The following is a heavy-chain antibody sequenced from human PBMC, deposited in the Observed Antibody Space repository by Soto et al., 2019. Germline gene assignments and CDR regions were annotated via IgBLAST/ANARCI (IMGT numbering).Heavy chain of an antibody. CDR3: ARVVATIGYFDF. J-gene: IGHJ4*02. D-gene: IGHD5-12*01. CDR2: IYAGDSDT. CDR1: GYSFTSYW. V-gene: IGHV5-51*01. Sequence: EVQLVQSGAEVKKPGESLKISCKGSGYSFTSYWIGWVRQRPGKGLEWMAIIYAGDSDTRYSPSIQGQVSRSADESISTAYLQWRSLKASDTAIYYCARVVATIGYFDFWGQGTLVTVSS.